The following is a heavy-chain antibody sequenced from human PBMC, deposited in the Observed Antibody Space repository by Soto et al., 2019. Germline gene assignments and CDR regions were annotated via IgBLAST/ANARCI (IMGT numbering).Heavy chain of an antibody. CDR2: INTGNSNT. Sequence: GASVKVSCKASGYTFSNYAIHWLRQAPGQRLEWMGWINTGNSNTKFSQKFQGRVTITRDTSASTVYMELTSLRSEDTAVYYCARDRSGRNFFDPWGQGTVVTV. V-gene: IGHV1-3*04. CDR1: GYTFSNYA. J-gene: IGHJ5*02. D-gene: IGHD1-7*01. CDR3: ARDRSGRNFFDP.